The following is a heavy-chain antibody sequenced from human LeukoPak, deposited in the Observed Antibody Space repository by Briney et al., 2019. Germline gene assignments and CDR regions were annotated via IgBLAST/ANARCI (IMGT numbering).Heavy chain of an antibody. Sequence: GGSLRLSCAASGFTFSSYAMSWVRQAPGKGLEWVAFIRYDGSNKYYADSVKGRFTISRDNSKNTLYLQMNSLRAEDTAVYYCAKDSGSSWYTQQWGQGTLVTVSS. D-gene: IGHD6-13*01. CDR1: GFTFSSYA. V-gene: IGHV3-30*02. J-gene: IGHJ4*02. CDR2: IRYDGSNK. CDR3: AKDSGSSWYTQQ.